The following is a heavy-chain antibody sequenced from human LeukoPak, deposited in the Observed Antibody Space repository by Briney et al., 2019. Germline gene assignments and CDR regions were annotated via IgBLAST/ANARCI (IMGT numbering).Heavy chain of an antibody. CDR3: ARDLRFIQPKVFDI. Sequence: ASVKVSCKASGYTFTSYGISWVRQAPGQGLEGMGWISAYNGNTNYAQKLQGRVNMTTDTSTSTAYMELRSLRSDDTAVYYCARDLRFIQPKVFDIWGQGTMVTVSS. CDR1: GYTFTSYG. V-gene: IGHV1-18*01. J-gene: IGHJ3*02. CDR2: ISAYNGNT. D-gene: IGHD3-3*01.